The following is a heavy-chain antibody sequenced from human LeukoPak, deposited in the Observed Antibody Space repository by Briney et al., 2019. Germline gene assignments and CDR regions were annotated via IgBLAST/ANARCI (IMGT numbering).Heavy chain of an antibody. V-gene: IGHV3-48*04. J-gene: IGHJ6*02. D-gene: IGHD4-17*01. CDR3: ARIRGDYGYYYSAMDV. CDR2: ITSSSSAI. Sequence: SGGSLRLSCAASGFTFSSYSMSWVRQAPGKGLEWVSYITSSSSAIYYADSVKGRFTISRDSAKSSLYLQMNSLRAEDTAVYYCARIRGDYGYYYSAMDVWGQGTTVTVSS. CDR1: GFTFSSYS.